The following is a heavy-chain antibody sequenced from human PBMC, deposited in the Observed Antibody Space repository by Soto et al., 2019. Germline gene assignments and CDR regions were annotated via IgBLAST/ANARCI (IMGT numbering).Heavy chain of an antibody. CDR1: GYTFTSYG. D-gene: IGHD3-10*01. CDR2: ISAYNGNT. Sequence: QVQLVQSGAEVKKPGASVKVSCKASGYTFTSYGISWVRQAPGQGLEWMGWISAYNGNTNYAQKLQGRVTMTTNTSTSTAYMELRSLRSDDTAVYYCARVYRITMVRGELSEYWGQGTLVTVSS. CDR3: ARVYRITMVRGELSEY. J-gene: IGHJ4*02. V-gene: IGHV1-18*01.